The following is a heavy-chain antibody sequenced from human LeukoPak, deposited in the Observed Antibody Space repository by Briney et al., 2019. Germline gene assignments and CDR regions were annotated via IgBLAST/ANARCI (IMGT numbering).Heavy chain of an antibody. J-gene: IGHJ4*02. CDR2: ISSSSSPI. Sequence: GGSLRLSCAASGFTFSSYSMNWVRQAPGKGLEWVSYISSSSSPIEYADSVKGRFTISRDNTKNSLYLQMSSLRDKDTAVYFCARSPADGTSVFNYWGRGTLVAVSS. V-gene: IGHV3-48*02. CDR3: ARSPADGTSVFNY. D-gene: IGHD6-13*01. CDR1: GFTFSSYS.